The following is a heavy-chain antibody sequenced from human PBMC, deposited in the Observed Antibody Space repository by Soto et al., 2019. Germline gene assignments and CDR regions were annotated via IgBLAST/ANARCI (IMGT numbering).Heavy chain of an antibody. Sequence: GGSLRLSCAASGFTFSSYAMHWVRQAPGKGLEWVAVISYDGSNKYYADSVKGRFTISRDNSKNTLYLQMNSLRAEDTAVYYCARDGTGDDGDWYYFDYWGQGTLVTVSS. D-gene: IGHD2-21*01. J-gene: IGHJ4*02. CDR1: GFTFSSYA. CDR3: ARDGTGDDGDWYYFDY. CDR2: ISYDGSNK. V-gene: IGHV3-30*04.